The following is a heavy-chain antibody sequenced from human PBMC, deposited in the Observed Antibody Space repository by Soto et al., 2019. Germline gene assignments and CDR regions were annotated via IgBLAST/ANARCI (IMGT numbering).Heavy chain of an antibody. Sequence: PGGSLRLSCAASGFTFSKFVMRWVRQTPGKGLEWVSTITETGGDTYYADSVKGRFTIFRDDSRNTVHLQLNSLRVDDTAVYYCAKESTVGSPGDYFDSWGQGTLVTVSS. V-gene: IGHV3-23*01. CDR3: AKESTVGSPGDYFDS. D-gene: IGHD1-26*01. CDR1: GFTFSKFV. J-gene: IGHJ4*02. CDR2: ITETGGDT.